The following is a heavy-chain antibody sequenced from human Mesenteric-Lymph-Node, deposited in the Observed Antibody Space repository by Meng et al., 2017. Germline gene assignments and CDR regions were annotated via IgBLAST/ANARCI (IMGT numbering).Heavy chain of an antibody. CDR2: ISGYSGNT. Sequence: QVQLVQSGAEVKNPGASVKFSCKATGYTFSNYGISWVRQAPGQGLEWMGWISGYSGNTKYAQKLQGRVTMTTDTSTNTAYMELRSLRSDDTAVYYCTRADIAAAGTGGYWCQGTLVTVSS. J-gene: IGHJ4*02. D-gene: IGHD6-13*01. V-gene: IGHV1-18*01. CDR3: TRADIAAAGTGGY. CDR1: GYTFSNYG.